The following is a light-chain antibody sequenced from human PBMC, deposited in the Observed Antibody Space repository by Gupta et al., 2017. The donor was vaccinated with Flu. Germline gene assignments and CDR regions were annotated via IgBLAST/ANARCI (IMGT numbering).Light chain of an antibody. CDR2: ISS. J-gene: IGKJ3*01. Sequence: SSLSASIGDRVTITCRASQKIGRYLKWYKQRPGRGPSVLIYISSTLHTAVPSRFSANNYGTESTLTISSSQEEDVATDDCQETFADPLFTFGHGT. V-gene: IGKV1-39*01. CDR3: QETFADPLFT. CDR1: QKIGRY.